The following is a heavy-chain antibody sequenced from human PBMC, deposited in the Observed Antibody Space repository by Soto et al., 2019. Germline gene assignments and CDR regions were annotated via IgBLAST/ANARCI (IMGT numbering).Heavy chain of an antibody. CDR1: GGSISSGGYS. V-gene: IGHV4-30-2*01. D-gene: IGHD3-3*01. Sequence: SETRSLTCAVSGGSISSGGYSWSWIRQPPGKGLEWIGYIYHSGSTYYNPSLKSRVTISVDRSKNQFSLKLSSVTAADTAFYYCANITIFGVVMHWGQGTLVTVSS. CDR2: IYHSGST. CDR3: ANITIFGVVMH. J-gene: IGHJ4*02.